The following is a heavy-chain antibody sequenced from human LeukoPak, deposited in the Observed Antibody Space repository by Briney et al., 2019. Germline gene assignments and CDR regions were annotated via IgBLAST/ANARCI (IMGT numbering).Heavy chain of an antibody. D-gene: IGHD1-26*01. J-gene: IGHJ4*02. CDR3: ARVHSGSPH. CDR1: GFTFSSYN. CDR2: ISTTSNCI. Sequence: PGGSLRLSCAASGFTFSSYNMNWVRVAPGRGLEWVSSISTTSNCIYYADSAKGRFTISRDNAKNSLYLQMNSLRAEDTAIYYCARVHSGSPHWGQGTLVTVSS. V-gene: IGHV3-21*01.